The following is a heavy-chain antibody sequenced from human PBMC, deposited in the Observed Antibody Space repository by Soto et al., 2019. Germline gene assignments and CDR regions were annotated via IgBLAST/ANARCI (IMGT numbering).Heavy chain of an antibody. CDR3: AREAYYDSSGYYSGFDP. CDR1: GFTFSSYA. D-gene: IGHD3-22*01. V-gene: IGHV3-30-3*01. J-gene: IGHJ5*02. CDR2: ISYDGSNK. Sequence: GGSLRLSCAASGFTFSSYAMHWVRQAPGKGLEWVAVISYDGSNKYYADSVKGRFTISRDNSKNTLYLQMNSLRAEDTAVYYCAREAYYDSSGYYSGFDPWGQGTLVTVSS.